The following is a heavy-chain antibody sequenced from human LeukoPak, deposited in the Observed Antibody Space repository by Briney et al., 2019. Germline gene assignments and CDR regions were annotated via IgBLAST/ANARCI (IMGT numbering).Heavy chain of an antibody. CDR2: IYYSGST. CDR1: GGSISSGDYY. Sequence: SQTLSLTCTVSGGSISSGDYYWSWIRQPPGKGLEWIGYIYYSGSTYYNPSLKSRVTISVDTSKNQFSLKLSSVTAADTAVYYCARGGAARPAGFDYWGQGTLFTVSS. D-gene: IGHD6-6*01. V-gene: IGHV4-30-4*08. CDR3: ARGGAARPAGFDY. J-gene: IGHJ4*02.